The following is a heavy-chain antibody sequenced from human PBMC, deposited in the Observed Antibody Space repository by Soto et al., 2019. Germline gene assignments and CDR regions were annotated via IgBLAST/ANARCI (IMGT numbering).Heavy chain of an antibody. CDR1: GFPFSSYG. Sequence: GGSLRLSCAASGFPFSSYGMHWVRQAPGKGLEWVAVISYDGSNKYYADSVKGRFTISRDNSKNTLYLQMNSLRAEDTAVYYCAKEAVVTATYYYGMDVWGQGTTVTVSS. CDR3: AKEAVVTATYYYGMDV. J-gene: IGHJ6*02. CDR2: ISYDGSNK. V-gene: IGHV3-30*18. D-gene: IGHD2-21*02.